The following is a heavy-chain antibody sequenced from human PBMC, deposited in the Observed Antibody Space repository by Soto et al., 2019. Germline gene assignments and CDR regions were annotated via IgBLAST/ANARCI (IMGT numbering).Heavy chain of an antibody. CDR3: ARARGYSYGSLLGDGMDV. V-gene: IGHV4-30-4*01. Sequence: SETLSLTCTVSGGSISSGDYYWSWIRQPPGKGLEWIGYIYYSGSTYYNPSLKSRVTISVDKSKNHFSLKLSSVTAADTAVYYCARARGYSYGSLLGDGMDVWGQGTTVTVSS. J-gene: IGHJ6*02. D-gene: IGHD5-18*01. CDR2: IYYSGST. CDR1: GGSISSGDYY.